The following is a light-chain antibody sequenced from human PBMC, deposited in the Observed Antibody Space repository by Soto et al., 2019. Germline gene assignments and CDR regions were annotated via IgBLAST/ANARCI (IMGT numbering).Light chain of an antibody. CDR1: RNVSIY. Sequence: ITVTQSPSSLSASVGDILTLTCRASRNVSIYLNWYQHKPGKGPTLLIHATSNLQIGVPSRFSGSGSGTEFTLTINSLQAEDSAVYYCQQYYNWPRTFCQGTRLEIK. CDR2: ATS. CDR3: QQYYNWPRT. J-gene: IGKJ5*01. V-gene: IGKV1-39*01.